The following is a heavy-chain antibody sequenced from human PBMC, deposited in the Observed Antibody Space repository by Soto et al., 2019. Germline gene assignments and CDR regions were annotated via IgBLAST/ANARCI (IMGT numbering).Heavy chain of an antibody. Sequence: GGSLRLSCAASGFTFSNAWMSWVRQAPGKGLEWVGRIKSKTDGGTTDYAAPVKGRFTISRDDSKNTLYLQMNSLKTEDTAVYYCTTEDSPYDYIWGSYPLPYWGQGTLVTVSS. CDR2: IKSKTDGGTT. CDR1: GFTFSNAW. V-gene: IGHV3-15*01. D-gene: IGHD3-16*02. J-gene: IGHJ4*02. CDR3: TTEDSPYDYIWGSYPLPY.